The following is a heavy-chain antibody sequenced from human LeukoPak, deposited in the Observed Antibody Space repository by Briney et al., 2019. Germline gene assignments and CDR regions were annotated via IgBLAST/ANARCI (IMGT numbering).Heavy chain of an antibody. Sequence: PGGSLRLSCAASGFTFSSYGMHWVRQAPGKGLEWVAVISYDGSNKYYADSVEGRFTISRDNSKNTLYLQMNSLRAEDTAVYYCAKDTRIHSSGWALDYWGQGTLVTVPS. D-gene: IGHD6-19*01. CDR1: GFTFSSYG. J-gene: IGHJ4*02. V-gene: IGHV3-30*18. CDR3: AKDTRIHSSGWALDY. CDR2: ISYDGSNK.